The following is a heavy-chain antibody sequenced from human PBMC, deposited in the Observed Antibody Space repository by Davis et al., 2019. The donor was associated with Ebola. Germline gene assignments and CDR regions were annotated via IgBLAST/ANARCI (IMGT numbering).Heavy chain of an antibody. CDR1: GFTFSNSN. Sequence: GESLKISCATAGFTFSNSNIQWIRQAPGKGLEWVSSISGPEGKTNYADSVRGRFTVSRDSAIHSLFLQMNSLRTDDTAIYYCTWRGNSREFDYWGKGTQVTVTS. J-gene: IGHJ4*02. D-gene: IGHD3-22*01. CDR3: TWRGNSREFDY. V-gene: IGHV3-11*01. CDR2: ISGPEGKT.